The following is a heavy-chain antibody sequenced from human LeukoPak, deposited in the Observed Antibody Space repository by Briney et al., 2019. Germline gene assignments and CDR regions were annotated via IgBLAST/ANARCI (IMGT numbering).Heavy chain of an antibody. CDR1: GYTFTSYY. CDR3: AREMTTSGGIDY. J-gene: IGHJ4*02. V-gene: IGHV1-46*01. Sequence: ASVKVSCKASGYTFTSYYMHWVRQAPGQGLEWMGIINPSGGSTSYAQKFQGGVTMTRDTSTSKVYMELSSLRSEDTAVYYCAREMTTSGGIDYWGQGTLVTVSS. D-gene: IGHD4-11*01. CDR2: INPSGGST.